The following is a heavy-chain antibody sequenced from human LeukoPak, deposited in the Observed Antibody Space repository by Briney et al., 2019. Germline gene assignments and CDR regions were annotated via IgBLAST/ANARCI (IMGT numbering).Heavy chain of an antibody. D-gene: IGHD3-22*01. CDR3: ARRRITMIVVDGFDP. CDR2: IIPIFGTA. CDR1: GGTFSSYA. V-gene: IGHV1-69*05. J-gene: IGHJ5*02. Sequence: SVKVSCKASGGTFSSYAISWVRQAPAQGLEWMGGIIPIFGTANYAQKFQGRVTITTDESTSTAYMELSSLRSEDTAVYYCARRRITMIVVDGFDPWGQGTLVTVSS.